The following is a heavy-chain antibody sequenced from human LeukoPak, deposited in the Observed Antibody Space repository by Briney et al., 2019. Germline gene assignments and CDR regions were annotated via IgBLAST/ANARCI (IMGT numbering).Heavy chain of an antibody. Sequence: GGSLRLSCAASGFTFSSYALSWVRQAPGKGLEWVSVISASGGTTYYADSVKGRFTISRDTSKDTVYLQMHSLRAENTAVYYCAKGDVLPSYPTFDYWGQGTLVTVSS. V-gene: IGHV3-23*01. D-gene: IGHD3-9*01. CDR1: GFTFSSYA. CDR3: AKGDVLPSYPTFDY. J-gene: IGHJ4*02. CDR2: ISASGGTT.